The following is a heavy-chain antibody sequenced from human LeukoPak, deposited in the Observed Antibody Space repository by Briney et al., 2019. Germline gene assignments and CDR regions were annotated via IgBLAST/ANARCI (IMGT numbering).Heavy chain of an antibody. J-gene: IGHJ4*02. V-gene: IGHV3-7*01. CDR1: GFTFSNYW. Sequence: PGGSLRLSCAGSGFTFSNYWTAGVRQAPGRGLGRVDNIKEDGGENSYADSVKGRFTISRDNAKNSLYLQMNNLRVEDTAVYYCARDSRGSLDYWGQGTLVTVSS. CDR2: IKEDGGEN. D-gene: IGHD3-10*01. CDR3: ARDSRGSLDY.